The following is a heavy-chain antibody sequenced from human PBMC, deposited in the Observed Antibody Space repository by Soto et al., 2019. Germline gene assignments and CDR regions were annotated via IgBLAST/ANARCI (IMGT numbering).Heavy chain of an antibody. D-gene: IGHD2-2*01. V-gene: IGHV3-30*18. Sequence: GGSLRLSCAASGFTFSSYGMHWVRQAPDKGLEWVAVISYDGSNKYYADSVKGRFTISRDNSKNTLYLQMNSLRVEDTAVYHCAKQNCRLVVVPAAAADFWGQGTLVTVSS. CDR1: GFTFSSYG. CDR2: ISYDGSNK. CDR3: AKQNCRLVVVPAAAADF. J-gene: IGHJ4*02.